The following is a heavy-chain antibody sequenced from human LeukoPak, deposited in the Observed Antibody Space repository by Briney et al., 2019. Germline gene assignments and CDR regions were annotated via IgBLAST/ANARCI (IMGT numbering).Heavy chain of an antibody. CDR3: ARHVGDGYNRIQAPIDY. Sequence: PSETLSLTCTVSGGSISSSSYYWGWIRQPPGKGLEWIGSIYYSGSTYYNPSLKSRVTISVDTSKNQFSLKLSSVTAADTAVYYCARHVGDGYNRIQAPIDYWGQGTLVTVSS. J-gene: IGHJ4*02. V-gene: IGHV4-39*01. CDR2: IYYSGST. D-gene: IGHD5-24*01. CDR1: GGSISSSSYY.